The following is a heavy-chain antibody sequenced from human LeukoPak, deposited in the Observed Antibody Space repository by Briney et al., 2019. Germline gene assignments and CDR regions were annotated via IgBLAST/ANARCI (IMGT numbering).Heavy chain of an antibody. Sequence: GGSLRLSCAASGFILDDYAMHWVRQAPGKGLEWVPGISWHGGSIGYADSVKGRFTISRDNAENSLYLQMNSLRVEDTAVYYCARAPTVLVGYCSSSSCQADYWGQGTLVTVSS. D-gene: IGHD2-2*01. J-gene: IGHJ4*02. CDR1: GFILDDYA. V-gene: IGHV3-9*01. CDR3: ARAPTVLVGYCSSSSCQADY. CDR2: ISWHGGSI.